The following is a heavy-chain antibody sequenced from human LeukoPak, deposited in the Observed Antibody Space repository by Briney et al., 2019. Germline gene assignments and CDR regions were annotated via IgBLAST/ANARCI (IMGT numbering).Heavy chain of an antibody. D-gene: IGHD6-6*01. CDR3: AKARGYSSSSENNWFDP. V-gene: IGHV3-23*01. CDR1: GFTFSSYA. J-gene: IGHJ5*02. CDR2: ISGSGDST. Sequence: GGSLRLSCAASGFTFSSYAMNWIRQVPGKGLEWVSAISGSGDSTYYGDSVKGRFTISRDNSKSTLYLQMNSLRAEDTDLYYCAKARGYSSSSENNWFDPWGQGTLVTVSS.